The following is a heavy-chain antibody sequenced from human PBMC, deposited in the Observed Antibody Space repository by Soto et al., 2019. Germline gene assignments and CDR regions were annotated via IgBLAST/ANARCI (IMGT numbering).Heavy chain of an antibody. CDR1: GYTFTSYG. CDR2: ISAYNGNT. CDR3: ARYREYQLRDNWFDP. V-gene: IGHV1-18*01. D-gene: IGHD2-2*01. Sequence: GASVKVSCKASGYTFTSYGISWVRQAPGQGLEWMGWISAYNGNTNYAQKLQGRVTMTTDTSTSTAYMELRSLRSDDTAVYYCARYREYQLRDNWFDPWGQGTLVTVSS. J-gene: IGHJ5*02.